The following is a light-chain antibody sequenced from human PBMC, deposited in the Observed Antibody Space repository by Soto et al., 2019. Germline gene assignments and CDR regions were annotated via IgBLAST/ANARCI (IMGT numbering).Light chain of an antibody. V-gene: IGKV1-27*01. CDR2: AAS. CDR3: QKYHSAPFT. Sequence: DIQMTQSPSSLSASVGDRVTITCRASQAISNSLAWYQQKPGKVPKVLIYAASTLQSGVPSRFSGSGSGTDFTLTITSLQPEDVATYFCQKYHSAPFTFGPGNKLDI. J-gene: IGKJ3*01. CDR1: QAISNS.